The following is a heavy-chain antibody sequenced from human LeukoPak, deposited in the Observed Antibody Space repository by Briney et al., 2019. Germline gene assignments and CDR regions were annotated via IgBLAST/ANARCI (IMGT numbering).Heavy chain of an antibody. CDR2: INPNSGGT. D-gene: IGHD2-15*01. V-gene: IGHV1-2*02. CDR1: GYTFTGYY. CDR3: ARDIVVVAARVPYDAFDI. Sequence: GASVKVSCKASGYTFTGYYMHWVRQAPGQGLEWMGWINPNSGGTNYAQKFQGRVTMTRDTSISTAYMELSRLRSDDTAVYYCARDIVVVAARVPYDAFDIWGQGTMVTVSS. J-gene: IGHJ3*02.